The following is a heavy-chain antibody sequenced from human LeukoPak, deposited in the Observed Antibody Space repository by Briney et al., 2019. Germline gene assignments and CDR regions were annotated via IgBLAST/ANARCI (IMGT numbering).Heavy chain of an antibody. Sequence: GGSLRLSCAASGFTFSSYGMHWVRQAPGKGLEWVAFIRYDGSNKYYADSVKGRFTISRDNSKNTLYLQINSLRAEDTAVYYCAIHPPYYDILTGADYWGQGTLVTVSS. V-gene: IGHV3-30*02. CDR3: AIHPPYYDILTGADY. J-gene: IGHJ4*02. CDR2: IRYDGSNK. CDR1: GFTFSSYG. D-gene: IGHD3-9*01.